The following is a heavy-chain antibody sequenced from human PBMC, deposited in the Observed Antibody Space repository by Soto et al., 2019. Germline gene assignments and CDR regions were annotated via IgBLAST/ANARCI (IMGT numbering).Heavy chain of an antibody. Sequence: QVQLQESGPGLVKPSQTLSLTCTVSGGAISSGGYYWSWIRQHPGKGLEWIGYIYYSGSTYYNPSLKCRVTISVDTAKNQFSLKLSSVTAADTAVYYCAREAPRYGMDVWGQGTTVTVSS. CDR3: AREAPRYGMDV. J-gene: IGHJ6*02. CDR2: IYYSGST. CDR1: GGAISSGGYY. V-gene: IGHV4-31*03.